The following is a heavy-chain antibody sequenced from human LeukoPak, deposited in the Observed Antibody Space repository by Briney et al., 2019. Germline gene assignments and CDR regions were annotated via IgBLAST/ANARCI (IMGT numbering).Heavy chain of an antibody. Sequence: SETLSLTCAVYGGSFSGYYWSWIRHPPGKGLEWIGEINHTGSTNYNPSLKSRVTISVDTSKNQFSLKLTSVTAADTALYYCARAYHSSGGLGWFDPWGQGTLVTVAS. J-gene: IGHJ5*02. CDR1: GGSFSGYY. CDR3: ARAYHSSGGLGWFDP. D-gene: IGHD6-19*01. CDR2: INHTGST. V-gene: IGHV4-34*01.